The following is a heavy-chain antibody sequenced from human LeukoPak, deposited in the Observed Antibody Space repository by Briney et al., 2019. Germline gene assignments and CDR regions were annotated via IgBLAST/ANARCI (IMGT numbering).Heavy chain of an antibody. Sequence: PSETLSLTCTVSGGSISSGGYYWSWIRQPPGKGLEWIGYIYHSGSTYYNPSLKSRVTISVDRSKNQFSLKLSSVTAADTAVYYCARGDDFWSGYDFDYWGQGTLVTVSS. V-gene: IGHV4-30-2*01. CDR3: ARGDDFWSGYDFDY. CDR2: IYHSGST. D-gene: IGHD3-3*01. J-gene: IGHJ4*02. CDR1: GGSISSGGYY.